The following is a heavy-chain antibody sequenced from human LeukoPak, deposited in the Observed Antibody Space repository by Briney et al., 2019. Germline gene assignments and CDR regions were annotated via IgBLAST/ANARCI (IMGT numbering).Heavy chain of an antibody. J-gene: IGHJ4*02. CDR2: ISGSGGST. Sequence: PGGSLRLSCSASGVTFSTYSMNWVRQTPGKGLMWVSSISGSGGSTYYAESVKGRFSISRDNSRKMMYLQMNSLRADDTAVYYCAKGGQNLDFWRFDYWGQGILVTVSS. CDR3: AKGGQNLDFWRFDY. D-gene: IGHD3-3*01. V-gene: IGHV3-23*01. CDR1: GVTFSTYS.